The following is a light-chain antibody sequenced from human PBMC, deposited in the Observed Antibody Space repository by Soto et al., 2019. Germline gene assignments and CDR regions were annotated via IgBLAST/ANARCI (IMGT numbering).Light chain of an antibody. CDR3: QQYGSSPLT. V-gene: IGKV3-20*01. J-gene: IGKJ4*01. CDR1: QSVRTY. CDR2: DAS. Sequence: EIVLTQSPVTLSLSPGERATLSCRASQSVRTYLAWYQVKPGQAPRLLIYDASRRASGVPARFSGSGSGTDFTLTISSLEPEDFAVYYCQQYGSSPLTFGGGTKVDNK.